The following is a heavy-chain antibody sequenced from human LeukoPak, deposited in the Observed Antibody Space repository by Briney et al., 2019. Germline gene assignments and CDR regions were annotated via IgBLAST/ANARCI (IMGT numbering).Heavy chain of an antibody. D-gene: IGHD3-10*01. CDR3: ARELGYYGSGSYYNYYYYYYMDV. CDR1: GGSFSGYY. V-gene: IGHV4-34*01. Sequence: PSETLSLTCAVYGGSFSGYYWSWIRQPPGKGLEWIGEINHSGSTNYNPSLKSRVTISVDTSKNQFSLKLSSVTAADTAVYYCARELGYYGSGSYYNYYYYYYMDVWGKGTTVTVSS. J-gene: IGHJ6*03. CDR2: INHSGST.